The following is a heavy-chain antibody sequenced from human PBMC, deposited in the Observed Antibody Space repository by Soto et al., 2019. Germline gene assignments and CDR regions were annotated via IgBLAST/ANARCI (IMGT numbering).Heavy chain of an antibody. CDR3: TRVRPPPSSTVATYYFDY. CDR2: IYYSGTT. V-gene: IGHV4-31*03. Sequence: SETLSLTCTVSGASVNYGGYYWGWVRQRPGKGLEWIAYIYYSGTTSFNPSLRSRLSISVDTSKNQFSLRLTSVTAADTAVYFCTRVRPPPSSTVATYYFDYWGRGTLVTVS. CDR1: GASVNYGGYY. J-gene: IGHJ4*02. D-gene: IGHD5-12*01.